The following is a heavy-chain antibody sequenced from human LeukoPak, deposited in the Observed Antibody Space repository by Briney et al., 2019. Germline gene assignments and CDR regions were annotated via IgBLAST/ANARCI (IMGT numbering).Heavy chain of an antibody. J-gene: IGHJ6*03. CDR1: GFTFRTYG. Sequence: QTGGSLRLSCAASGFTFRTYGMYGVRQAPGKGGEWGAVISFDGSDAFYADSVKGRFTISRDNSKNTLYLQMNSLRADDTAVYYCAKDRRVVRGGYMDVWGKGTTVTISS. CDR3: AKDRRVVRGGYMDV. D-gene: IGHD3-10*01. V-gene: IGHV3-30*18. CDR2: ISFDGSDA.